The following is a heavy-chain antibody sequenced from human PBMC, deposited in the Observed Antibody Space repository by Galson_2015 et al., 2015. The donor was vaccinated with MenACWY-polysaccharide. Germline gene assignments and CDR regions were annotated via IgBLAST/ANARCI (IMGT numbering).Heavy chain of an antibody. CDR3: AKVHSYAYVNFYYGLDV. J-gene: IGHJ6*02. Sequence: SLRLSCAASGFTFGSYAMGWVRQAPGKGLEWVSTISASGRSTFYADSVKGRFTISRDNSKNTLYLQLNSLRAEDTSVYYCAKVHSYAYVNFYYGLDVWGQGTTVTVSS. D-gene: IGHD5-18*01. CDR1: GFTFGSYA. V-gene: IGHV3-23*01. CDR2: ISASGRST.